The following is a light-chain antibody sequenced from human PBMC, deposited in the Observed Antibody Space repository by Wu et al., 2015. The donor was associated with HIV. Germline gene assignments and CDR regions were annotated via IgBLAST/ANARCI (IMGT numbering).Light chain of an antibody. CDR2: GAT. CDR1: QTVTNSY. CDR3: QQYSDSIRT. J-gene: IGKJ1*01. V-gene: IGKV3-20*01. Sequence: EVVLTQSPGTLSLSPGERATLSCKSSQTVTNSYLAWYQHKPGQAPRLLIYGATSRAIDTPDRFSGDGSEKDFTLTISRVEPEDFAVYYCQQYSDSIRTFGQGTKVELK.